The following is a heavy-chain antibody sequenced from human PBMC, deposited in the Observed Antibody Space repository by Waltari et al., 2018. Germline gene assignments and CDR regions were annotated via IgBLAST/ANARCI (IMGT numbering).Heavy chain of an antibody. CDR3: ARDLSYGSAAD. Sequence: QVQLVESGGDVVQPGRSLRLSCAASGFTFSSHGMHWVRQAPGKCLEWVAVIWFDGSKQYYGDSVRGRFTISRDDSKSTLYLQMNSLKAEDTAVYYCARDLSYGSAADWGQGTLVTVSS. V-gene: IGHV3-33*01. CDR2: IWFDGSKQ. J-gene: IGHJ4*02. CDR1: GFTFSSHG. D-gene: IGHD3-10*01.